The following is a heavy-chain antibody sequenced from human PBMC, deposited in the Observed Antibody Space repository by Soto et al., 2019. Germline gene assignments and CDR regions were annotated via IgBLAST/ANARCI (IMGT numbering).Heavy chain of an antibody. J-gene: IGHJ4*02. Sequence: SETLSLTCAVSGGSISSGCFSWSWIRQSPGKGLELIGYIYYSGSTYYNPSLKRRVTISVDRTKTEFSRRLSPVTAAATAAYCCARATFIRKSYYDATDYYYFDYWGQGTLVTVSS. CDR3: ARATFIRKSYYDATDYYYFDY. CDR2: IYYSGST. D-gene: IGHD3-22*01. V-gene: IGHV4-30-2*06. CDR1: GGSISSGCFS.